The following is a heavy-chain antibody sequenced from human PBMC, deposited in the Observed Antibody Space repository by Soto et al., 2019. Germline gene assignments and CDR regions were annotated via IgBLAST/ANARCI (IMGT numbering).Heavy chain of an antibody. Sequence: LRLSCVGSGFIFSNYGMHWVRQAPGKGLEWVAFISYDGSDILYADSVRGRFTISRDNSKSTLFLHMNRPTAEDTAIYFCAIVRVADSSLDHWGQGTLVTVSS. CDR1: GFIFSNYG. CDR2: ISYDGSDI. V-gene: IGHV3-30*03. D-gene: IGHD3-10*02. CDR3: AIVRVADSSLDH. J-gene: IGHJ4*02.